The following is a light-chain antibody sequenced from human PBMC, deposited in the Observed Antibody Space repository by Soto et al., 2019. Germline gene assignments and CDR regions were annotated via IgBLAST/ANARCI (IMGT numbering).Light chain of an antibody. J-gene: IGLJ1*01. CDR3: GTWDNSLSAYV. CDR2: END. CDR1: SSNIGTYY. Sequence: QSALTQPPSVSAAPGQKVTISCSGSSSNIGTYYVSWYHQLPGTAPKVLICENDKRPSGIPDRFSGPKSGTSATLGITGLQTGDEADYYCGTWDNSLSAYVFGTGTKVTVL. V-gene: IGLV1-51*02.